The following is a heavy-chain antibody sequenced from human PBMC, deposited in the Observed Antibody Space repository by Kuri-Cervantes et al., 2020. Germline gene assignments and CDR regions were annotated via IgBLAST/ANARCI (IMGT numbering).Heavy chain of an antibody. V-gene: IGHV4-34*01. CDR2: INHSGST. CDR3: ARGSPRAYCGGDCAEYFQH. Sequence: SETLSLTCAVYGGSFSGYYWSWIRQPPGKGLEWIGEINHSGSTNYNPSLKSRVTISVDTSKNQFSLKVTSVTAADTAVYYCARGSPRAYCGGDCAEYFQHWGQGTLVTVSS. D-gene: IGHD2-21*02. CDR1: GGSFSGYY. J-gene: IGHJ1*01.